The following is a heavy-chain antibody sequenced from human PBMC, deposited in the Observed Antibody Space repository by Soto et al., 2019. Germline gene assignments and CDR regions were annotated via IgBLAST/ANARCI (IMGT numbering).Heavy chain of an antibody. CDR1: GFTFSSYW. D-gene: IGHD2-21*01. CDR3: ATGPIPRDYYYMDV. Sequence: GGSLRLSCAASGFTFSSYWMHWVRQAPGKGLVWVSRINSDGSSTSYADSVKGRFTISRDNAKNTLYLQMNSLRAEDTAVYYCATGPIPRDYYYMDVWGKGTTVTVSS. V-gene: IGHV3-74*01. CDR2: INSDGSST. J-gene: IGHJ6*03.